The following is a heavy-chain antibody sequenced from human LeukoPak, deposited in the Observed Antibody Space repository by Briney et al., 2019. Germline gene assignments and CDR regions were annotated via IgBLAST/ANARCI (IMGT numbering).Heavy chain of an antibody. Sequence: ASVKVSCKASGYTFTSYYMHWVRQAPGKGLEWMGRINPNSGGTNYAQKFQGRVTMTRDTSISTAYMELSRLRSDDTAVYYCARDQDPLHYDILTGYYSEGGIYDYWGQGTLVTVSS. V-gene: IGHV1-2*06. CDR3: ARDQDPLHYDILTGYYSEGGIYDY. CDR2: INPNSGGT. J-gene: IGHJ4*02. D-gene: IGHD3-9*01. CDR1: GYTFTSYY.